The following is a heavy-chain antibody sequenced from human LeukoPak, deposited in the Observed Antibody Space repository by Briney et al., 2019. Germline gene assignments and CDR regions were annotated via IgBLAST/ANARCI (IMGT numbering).Heavy chain of an antibody. D-gene: IGHD3-3*01. V-gene: IGHV4-34*01. CDR2: INHSGST. CDR3: ALEWSGVPLAFDI. J-gene: IGHJ3*02. Sequence: SETLSLTCAVYGGSFSGYYWSWIRQPPGKGLEWIGEINHSGSTNYNPSLKSRVTISVDTPKNQFSLKLSSVTAADTAAYYCALEWSGVPLAFDIWGQGTMVTVSS. CDR1: GGSFSGYY.